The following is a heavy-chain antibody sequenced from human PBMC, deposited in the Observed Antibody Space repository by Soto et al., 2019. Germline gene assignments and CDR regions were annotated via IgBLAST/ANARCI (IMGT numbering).Heavy chain of an antibody. CDR1: GYTFPDYY. Sequence: QLHLVQSGAEVKKPGASVRVSCKASGYTFPDYYIHWVRQAPGQGLEWMGWINPKSGVTNSAQKFQGRITKTRDTSITTAYLELSSLRSDDTAVYYCARGPKQTPRHSNSWFVPDYWGQGSLVTVSS. V-gene: IGHV1-2*02. D-gene: IGHD6-13*01. CDR3: ARGPKQTPRHSNSWFVPDY. J-gene: IGHJ4*02. CDR2: INPKSGVT.